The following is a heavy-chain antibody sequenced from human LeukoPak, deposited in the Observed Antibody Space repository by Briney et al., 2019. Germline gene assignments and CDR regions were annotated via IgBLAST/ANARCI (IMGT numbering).Heavy chain of an antibody. CDR1: GFTCSNAW. J-gene: IGHJ4*02. Sequence: PGGSLRLSCAASGFTCSNAWMSWFRQAPGKGLEWVSAVGGNSDFIYYADSVKGRFTISRDNPKNTLYLQTKRLRAEDTAVYYCVQMAPYCGGDCYFDNWGQRTLVTVSS. CDR3: VQMAPYCGGDCYFDN. CDR2: VGGNSDFI. D-gene: IGHD2-21*02. V-gene: IGHV3-23*01.